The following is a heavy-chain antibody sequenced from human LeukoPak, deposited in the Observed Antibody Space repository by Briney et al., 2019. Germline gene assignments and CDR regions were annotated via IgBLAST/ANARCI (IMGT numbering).Heavy chain of an antibody. J-gene: IGHJ5*02. CDR2: IYASRST. Sequence: SETLSLTCTVSGGSITSYSWSWIREPPGKGLEWVGYIYASRSTNYNPSLKSRVTMSVDTSKNQFSLNLSSVTAADTAVYYCARHYSAVRGWFDPWGQGSLATVSP. V-gene: IGHV4-4*09. CDR3: ARHYSAVRGWFDP. D-gene: IGHD3-10*01. CDR1: GGSITSYS.